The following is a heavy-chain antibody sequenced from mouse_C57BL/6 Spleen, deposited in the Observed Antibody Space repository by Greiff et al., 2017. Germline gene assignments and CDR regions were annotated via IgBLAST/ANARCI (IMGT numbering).Heavy chain of an antibody. V-gene: IGHV1-55*01. CDR2: IYPGSGST. J-gene: IGHJ2*01. Sequence: QVQLQQPGAELVKPGASVKMSCKASGYTFTSYWITWVKQRPGQGLEWIGDIYPGSGSTNYNDKFKSKATLTVDTSSSTAYMQLSSLTSEDSAVYYCARKVYYGNYVGDWGQGTTRTVSS. CDR1: GYTFTSYW. CDR3: ARKVYYGNYVGD. D-gene: IGHD1-1*01.